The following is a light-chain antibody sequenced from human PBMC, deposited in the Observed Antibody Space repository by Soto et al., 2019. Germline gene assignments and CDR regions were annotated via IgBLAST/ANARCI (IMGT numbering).Light chain of an antibody. CDR1: QSVNSN. Sequence: EIVMTQSPATLSVSPGERATLSCRASQSVNSNLAWYQQKPGQAPRLLIYDASTRATGIPARFSGSGSGTEFTLTISSLQSEDFAVYYCQEYDNSPGTFGQGTKVDIK. J-gene: IGKJ1*01. CDR3: QEYDNSPGT. V-gene: IGKV3-15*01. CDR2: DAS.